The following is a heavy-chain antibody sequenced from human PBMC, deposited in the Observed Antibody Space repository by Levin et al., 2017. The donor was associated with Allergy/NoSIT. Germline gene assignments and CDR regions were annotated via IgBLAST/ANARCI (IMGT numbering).Heavy chain of an antibody. Sequence: GESLKISCAASGFTFSKYDMHWVRQAAGKGLEWVSAIGLAGDTYYPDSVKGRFTISREDAKNSLYLQMNSLRAGDTAVYYCARGGFMVRGIDLPDYWGQGTLVTVSS. CDR1: GFTFSKYD. CDR3: ARGGFMVRGIDLPDY. V-gene: IGHV3-13*04. CDR2: IGLAGDT. D-gene: IGHD3-10*01. J-gene: IGHJ4*02.